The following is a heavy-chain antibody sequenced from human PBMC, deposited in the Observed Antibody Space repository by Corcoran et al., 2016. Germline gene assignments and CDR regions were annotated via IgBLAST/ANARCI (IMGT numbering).Heavy chain of an antibody. CDR2: FDPSGGSP. J-gene: IGHJ4*02. V-gene: IGHV1-46*01. CDR3: ARGLEGGYSYALHH. D-gene: IGHD5-18*01. Sequence: QVQLVQSGAEVKKPGASVKVSCKPSGYTFTHYHIHWVRQAPGQGLEWMGIFDPSGGSPDYAQQFQGRVTMTRDTSTSTVYMELSSLTSEDTAMYFCARGLEGGYSYALHHWGQGTLVTVSS. CDR1: GYTFTHYH.